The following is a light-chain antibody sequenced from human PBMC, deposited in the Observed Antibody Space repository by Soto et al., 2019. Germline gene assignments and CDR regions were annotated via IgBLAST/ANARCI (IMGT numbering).Light chain of an antibody. J-gene: IGLJ2*01. CDR1: SSDVGGYDQ. CDR2: AVT. Sequence: QSVLTQPASVSGSPGQSIAISCTGTSSDVGGYDQVSWYQQHPGKAPKLMIYAVTTRPSGVSNRFSGSKSGNTASLTISGLQAEDEADYYCSSYTGSGTFFGGVTKVTVL. CDR3: SSYTGSGTF. V-gene: IGLV2-14*01.